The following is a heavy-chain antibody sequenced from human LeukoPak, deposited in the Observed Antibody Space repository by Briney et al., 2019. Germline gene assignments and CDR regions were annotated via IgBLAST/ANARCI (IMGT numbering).Heavy chain of an antibody. CDR3: AVLGITMIGGV. V-gene: IGHV3-48*03. CDR2: ISSSGSTI. CDR1: GFTFSSYA. D-gene: IGHD3-10*02. J-gene: IGHJ6*04. Sequence: GGSLRLSCAASGFTFSSYAMNWVRQAPGKGLEWVSYISSSGSTIYYADSVKGRFTISRDNAKNSLYLQMNSLRAEDTAVYYCAVLGITMIGGVWGKGTTVTISS.